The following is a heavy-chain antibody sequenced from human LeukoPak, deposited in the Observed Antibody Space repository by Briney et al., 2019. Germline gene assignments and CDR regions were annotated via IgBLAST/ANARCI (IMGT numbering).Heavy chain of an antibody. Sequence: SETLSLTCAVYGGSITGYYWSWIRQTPGRGLEWVGEIHYTGATGYNPSLKSRATISTDTSKNQFSLRLSSVTAADTAVYYCARGNILTGYCFDFWGQGALVTVSS. CDR1: GGSITGYY. J-gene: IGHJ4*02. CDR2: IHYTGAT. V-gene: IGHV4-34*01. CDR3: ARGNILTGYCFDF. D-gene: IGHD3-9*01.